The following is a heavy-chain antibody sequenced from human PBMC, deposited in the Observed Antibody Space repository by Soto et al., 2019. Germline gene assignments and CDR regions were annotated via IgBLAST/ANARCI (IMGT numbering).Heavy chain of an antibody. Sequence: EVQLVESGGGLVQPGGSLRLSCAASGFTFSSYWMSWVRQAPGKGLEWVANIKHDGSEKYYVDSVKGRFTISRDNAQNSLYLQMNSLRAEDTAVYYCTRVGGYYYDSSGHPLDYWGQGTLVTVSS. CDR2: IKHDGSEK. J-gene: IGHJ4*02. V-gene: IGHV3-7*05. CDR1: GFTFSSYW. D-gene: IGHD3-22*01. CDR3: TRVGGYYYDSSGHPLDY.